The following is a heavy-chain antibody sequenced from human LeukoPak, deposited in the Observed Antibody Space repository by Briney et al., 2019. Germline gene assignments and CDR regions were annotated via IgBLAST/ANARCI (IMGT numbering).Heavy chain of an antibody. CDR3: AREGGGIAAAGPYYYYYGMDV. Sequence: GASVKVSCKASGYTFTSYDINWVRQATGQGLEWMGWMNPNSGNTGYAQKFQGRVTITRNTSISTAYMELSSLRSEDTAVYYCAREGGGIAAAGPYYYYYGMDVWGQGTTVTVSS. V-gene: IGHV1-8*01. CDR1: GYTFTSYD. J-gene: IGHJ6*02. D-gene: IGHD6-13*01. CDR2: MNPNSGNT.